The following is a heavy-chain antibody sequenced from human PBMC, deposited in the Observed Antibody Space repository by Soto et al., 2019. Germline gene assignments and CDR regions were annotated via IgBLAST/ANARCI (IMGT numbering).Heavy chain of an antibody. J-gene: IGHJ6*02. V-gene: IGHV4-61*01. CDR3: ARDWWHTNYYYGMDV. CDR2: IYYSGST. CDR1: GGSVSSGSYY. Sequence: SETLSLTCTVSGGSVSSGSYYWSWIRQPPGKGLEWIGYIYYSGSTNYNPSLKSRVTISVDTSKNQFSLKLSSVTAADTAVYYCARDWWHTNYYYGMDVWGQGTTLTVSS. D-gene: IGHD2-15*01.